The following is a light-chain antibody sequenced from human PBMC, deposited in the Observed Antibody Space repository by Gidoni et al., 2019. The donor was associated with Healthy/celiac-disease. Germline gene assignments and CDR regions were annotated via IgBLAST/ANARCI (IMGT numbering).Light chain of an antibody. Sequence: EIDLTHSPATLSLSPGERPTLSCRARQSVSSHLAWYQQKPGQAPSLLIYAASSRATGIPARFSGSGSGTDFTLTISSLEPEDFAVYYCQQRSSWPLTFGQGTKVEIK. CDR2: AAS. V-gene: IGKV3-11*01. CDR3: QQRSSWPLT. CDR1: QSVSSH. J-gene: IGKJ1*01.